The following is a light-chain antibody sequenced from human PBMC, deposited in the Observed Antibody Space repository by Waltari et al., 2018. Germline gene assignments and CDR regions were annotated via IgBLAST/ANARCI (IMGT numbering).Light chain of an antibody. Sequence: EVVMTQSPATLSLFPGERVTLSCRASQSVASNLARYQQKPGQAPRLLIYEASTRATGISARFRGSGSGTEFTLTISSLQSEDSAVYYCQQYNRWPPITFGQGTRLEIK. CDR1: QSVASN. J-gene: IGKJ5*01. CDR3: QQYNRWPPIT. CDR2: EAS. V-gene: IGKV3-15*01.